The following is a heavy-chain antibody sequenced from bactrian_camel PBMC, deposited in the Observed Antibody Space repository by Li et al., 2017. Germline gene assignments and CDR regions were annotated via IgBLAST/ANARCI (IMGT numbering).Heavy chain of an antibody. J-gene: IGHJ4*01. D-gene: IGHD2*01. CDR2: IDSDGET. V-gene: IGHV3S53*01. CDR1: TGTFRSAC. Sequence: HVQLVESGGGSVQAGGSLRLSCAARTGTFRSACMGWIRQVSGKEREGVASIDSDGETTYTDSVKGRFTISRDNAKNSVYLQMNNLKLEDTATYYCAADFGPYCSGSYLARRANFEGQGTQVTVS.